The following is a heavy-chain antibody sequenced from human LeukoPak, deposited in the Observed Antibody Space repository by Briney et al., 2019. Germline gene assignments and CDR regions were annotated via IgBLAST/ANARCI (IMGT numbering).Heavy chain of an antibody. J-gene: IGHJ4*02. D-gene: IGHD5-12*01. CDR3: AGEELGYSGTFDY. V-gene: IGHV4-39*07. Sequence: SETLSLTCTVSGGSISSSSYYWGWVRQPPGKGLEWIGSIYYSGSTYYNPSLKSRVTISVDTSKNQFSLKLSSVTAADTAVYYCAGEELGYSGTFDYWGQGTLVTVSS. CDR1: GGSISSSSYY. CDR2: IYYSGST.